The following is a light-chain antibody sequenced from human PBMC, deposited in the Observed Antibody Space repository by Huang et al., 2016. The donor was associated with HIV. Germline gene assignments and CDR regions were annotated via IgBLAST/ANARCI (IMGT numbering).Light chain of an antibody. CDR3: QQYGSSPRVT. V-gene: IGKV3-20*01. Sequence: EIVLTQSPGTMSLPPGEGATLHCRASQSVSSNYLAWYQQKPGQAPRLRIYGASSRATGIPDRFSGSGSGTDFTLTISRLEPEDVAVYYCQQYGSSPRVTFGQGTRLEIK. CDR1: QSVSSNY. J-gene: IGKJ5*01. CDR2: GAS.